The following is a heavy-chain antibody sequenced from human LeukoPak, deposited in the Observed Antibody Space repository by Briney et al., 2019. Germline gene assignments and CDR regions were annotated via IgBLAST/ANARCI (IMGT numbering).Heavy chain of an antibody. D-gene: IGHD3-10*01. Sequence: PSETLSLTCTVSGGSISSGDYYWSWIRQPSGKGLEWIGYIYYSGSTYYNPSLKSRVTISVDTSKNQFSLKLSSVTAADTAVYYCARVVVRGVIPRNAFDIWGQGTMVTVSS. CDR1: GGSISSGDYY. V-gene: IGHV4-30-4*08. CDR2: IYYSGST. J-gene: IGHJ3*02. CDR3: ARVVVRGVIPRNAFDI.